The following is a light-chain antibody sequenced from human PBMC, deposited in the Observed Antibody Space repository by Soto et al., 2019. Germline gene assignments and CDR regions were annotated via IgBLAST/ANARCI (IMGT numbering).Light chain of an antibody. CDR3: QQYQNSPRT. V-gene: IGKV3-20*01. CDR2: DTS. Sequence: ETALMQSPGTLSLSPGERATVSCRASQSVGGSSLAWYQQRPGQAPRLLIYDTSKRATGIPDRFSGSGSGTDFTLTISRLEPEDFAVYYCQQYQNSPRTFGQGTKVEIK. CDR1: QSVGGSS. J-gene: IGKJ1*01.